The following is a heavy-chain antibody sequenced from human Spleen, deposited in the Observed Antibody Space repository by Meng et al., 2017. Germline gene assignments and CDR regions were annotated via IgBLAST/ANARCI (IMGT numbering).Heavy chain of an antibody. D-gene: IGHD6-13*01. J-gene: IGHJ4*02. CDR2: IYWDDDK. CDR1: GFSFSTNEVG. CDR3: AHRRESSIWYGVFDS. Sequence: QITLKESGPTLVKPTQTLTMTCTFSGFSFSTNEVGVGWIRQPPGKALEWLALIYWDDDKRYSPSLKNRLTITKDTSKNQVVLTMTNMDPMDTATYYCAHRRESSIWYGVFDSWGQGTLVTVSS. V-gene: IGHV2-5*02.